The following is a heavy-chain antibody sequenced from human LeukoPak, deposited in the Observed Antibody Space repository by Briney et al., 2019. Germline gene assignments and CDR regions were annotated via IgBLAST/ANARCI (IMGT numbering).Heavy chain of an antibody. J-gene: IGHJ5*02. CDR1: GGSISSSSYY. CDR3: ARHPELGYDFWSGYSGIPNNWFDP. Sequence: SETLSLTCTVSGGSISSSSYYWGWIRQPPGKGLEWIGSIYYSGSSYYNPSLKSRVTISVDTSKNQFSLKLSSVTAADTAVYYCARHPELGYDFWSGYSGIPNNWFDPWGQGTLVTVSS. D-gene: IGHD3-3*01. CDR2: IYYSGSS. V-gene: IGHV4-39*01.